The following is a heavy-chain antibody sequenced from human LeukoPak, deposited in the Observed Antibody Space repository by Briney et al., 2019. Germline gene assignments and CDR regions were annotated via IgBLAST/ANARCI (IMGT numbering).Heavy chain of an antibody. CDR3: ARVPTVTFFDY. D-gene: IGHD4-17*01. CDR1: GGSFSGYY. CDR2: IYHSGST. V-gene: IGHV4-34*01. Sequence: SETLSLTCAVYGGSFSGYYWSWIRQPPGKGLEWIGSIYHSGSTYYNPSLKSRVTISVDTSKNQFPLKLSSVTAADTAVYYCARVPTVTFFDYWGQGTLVTVSS. J-gene: IGHJ4*02.